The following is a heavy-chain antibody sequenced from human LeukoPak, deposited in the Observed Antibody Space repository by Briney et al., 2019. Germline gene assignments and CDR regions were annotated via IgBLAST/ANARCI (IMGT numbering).Heavy chain of an antibody. V-gene: IGHV1-69*04. CDR2: IIPILGIA. Sequence: ASVKVSCKASGGTFSSYAISWVRQAPGQGLEWRGRIIPILGIANYAQKFQGRVTITADKSTSTAYMELSSLRSEDTAVYYCARARIAVAGYPDYWGQGTLVTVSS. CDR3: ARARIAVAGYPDY. J-gene: IGHJ4*02. CDR1: GGTFSSYA. D-gene: IGHD6-19*01.